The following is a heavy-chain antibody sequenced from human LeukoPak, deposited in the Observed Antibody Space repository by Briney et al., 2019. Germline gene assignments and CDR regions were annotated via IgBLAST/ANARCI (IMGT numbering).Heavy chain of an antibody. V-gene: IGHV3-23*01. CDR3: AKPGRDCSSTSCYCQH. J-gene: IGHJ1*01. Sequence: GGSLRLSCAASGFTFSSYAMSWVRQAPGKGLEWVSAISGSGGSTYYADSVKGRFTISRDNSKNTLYLQMNSLRAEDTAVYYCAKPGRDCSSTSCYCQHWGQGTLVTVSS. CDR2: ISGSGGST. D-gene: IGHD2-2*01. CDR1: GFTFSSYA.